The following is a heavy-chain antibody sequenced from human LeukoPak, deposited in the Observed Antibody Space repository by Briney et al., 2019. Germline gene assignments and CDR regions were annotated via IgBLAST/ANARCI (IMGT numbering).Heavy chain of an antibody. CDR2: IYYSGST. Sequence: SETLSLTCTVSGGSISSYYWSWIRQPPGKGLEGIGYIYYSGSTNYNPSLKRRVTTSVDTSKHQFSLKLSSVTAADTAVYYCARHNPSAYCGGDCYYNWFDPGGQGTLVTVSS. J-gene: IGHJ5*02. V-gene: IGHV4-59*08. CDR1: GGSISSYY. D-gene: IGHD2-21*02. CDR3: ARHNPSAYCGGDCYYNWFDP.